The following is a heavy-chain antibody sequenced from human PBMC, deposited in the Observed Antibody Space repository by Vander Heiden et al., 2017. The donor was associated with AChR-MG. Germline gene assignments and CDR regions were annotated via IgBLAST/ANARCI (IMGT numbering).Heavy chain of an antibody. J-gene: IGHJ6*02. D-gene: IGHD2-2*01. Sequence: QVQLVESGGGVVQPGRSLRLSCAASGFTLSSYGMHWVRPAQGKGLEWVAVISYDGSNKYYADSVKGRFTISRDNSKNTLYLQMNSLRAEDTAVYYCAKVLVVVPAAIVYYGMDVWGQGTTVTVSS. CDR1: GFTLSSYG. CDR3: AKVLVVVPAAIVYYGMDV. V-gene: IGHV3-30*18. CDR2: ISYDGSNK.